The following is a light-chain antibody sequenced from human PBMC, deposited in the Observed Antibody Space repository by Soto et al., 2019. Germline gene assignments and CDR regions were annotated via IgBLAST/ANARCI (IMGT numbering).Light chain of an antibody. Sequence: DIQMTQSPSLLSASVGDSVTIICRASQDIGISLAWFQQKIGEAPRSLIYAASTLHSGVPSKFRGSGSGTDFNQTINTLQTEDFATYYCQQYVNYPYTFGQGSKLE. V-gene: IGKV1-16*02. CDR1: QDIGIS. CDR3: QQYVNYPYT. J-gene: IGKJ2*01. CDR2: AAS.